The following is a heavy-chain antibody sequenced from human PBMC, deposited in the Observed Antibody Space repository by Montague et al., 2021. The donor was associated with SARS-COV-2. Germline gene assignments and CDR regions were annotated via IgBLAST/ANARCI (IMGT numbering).Heavy chain of an antibody. V-gene: IGHV4-34*01. CDR3: ARGPVDDNCSGGSCYPRYYYGVDV. J-gene: IGHJ6*02. CDR1: GGSFSGYY. D-gene: IGHD2-15*01. Sequence: SETLSLTCAVYGGSFSGYYWSWIRQPPGKGLEWIGEINHSGSTNXDPSLKSRVTISVDTSKNQFSLKLSSVTAADTAVYYCARGPVDDNCSGGSCYPRYYYGVDVWGQGTTVTVSS. CDR2: INHSGST.